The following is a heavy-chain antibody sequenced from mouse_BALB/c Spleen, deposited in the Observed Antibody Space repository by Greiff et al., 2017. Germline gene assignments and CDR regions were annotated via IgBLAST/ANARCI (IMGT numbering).Heavy chain of an antibody. V-gene: IGHV2-4-1*01. CDR1: GFSLTSYG. D-gene: IGHD4-1*01. CDR3: ARNPLTGIGMDY. J-gene: IGHJ4*01. Sequence: QVQLQQSGPGLVQPSQSLSITCTVSGFSLTSYGVHWVRQSPGKGLEWLGVIWSGGSTDYNAAFISRLSISKDNSKSQVFFKMNSLQADDTAIYYCARNPLTGIGMDYWGQGTSVTVSS. CDR2: IWSGGST.